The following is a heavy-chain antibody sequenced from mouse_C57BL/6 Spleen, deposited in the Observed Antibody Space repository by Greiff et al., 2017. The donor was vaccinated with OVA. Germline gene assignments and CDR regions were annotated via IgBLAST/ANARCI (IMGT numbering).Heavy chain of an antibody. CDR2: IDPENGDT. Sequence: EVQLQQSGAELVRPGASVKLSCTASGFNIKDDYMHWVKQRPEQGLEWIGWIDPENGDTEYASKFQSKATITADTSSNTAYLQLSILTSEDTAVYYCTRNYYGSLYAMDYWGQGTSVTVSS. CDR1: GFNIKDDY. CDR3: TRNYYGSLYAMDY. J-gene: IGHJ4*01. D-gene: IGHD1-1*01. V-gene: IGHV14-4*01.